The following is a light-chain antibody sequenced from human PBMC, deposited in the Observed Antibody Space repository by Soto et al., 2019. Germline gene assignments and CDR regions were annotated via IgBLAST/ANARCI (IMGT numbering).Light chain of an antibody. J-gene: IGKJ1*01. CDR2: KAS. Sequence: IQMTQSPSTLSASVGDRVAITCRASQSIGIWLAWYQQKPGKAPRFLLYKASSLESGVPSRFSGSGYGTEFTLTISSLQPDDFATYYCQQYNDYSWTFGEGTKVEIK. V-gene: IGKV1-5*03. CDR3: QQYNDYSWT. CDR1: QSIGIW.